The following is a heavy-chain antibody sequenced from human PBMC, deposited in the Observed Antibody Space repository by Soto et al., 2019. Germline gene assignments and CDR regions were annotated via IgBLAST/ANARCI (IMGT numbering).Heavy chain of an antibody. Sequence: GGFLRLSCAASGFTFSNYAMSWVRQVPGKGLEWVSTIIGSGGNTYYTDSVKGRFTISRDNSKNTLSLQMNSLRAEDTAVYYCAKLAVAGPFDYWGQGTLVTVSS. D-gene: IGHD6-19*01. CDR2: IIGSGGNT. CDR1: GFTFSNYA. CDR3: AKLAVAGPFDY. J-gene: IGHJ4*02. V-gene: IGHV3-23*01.